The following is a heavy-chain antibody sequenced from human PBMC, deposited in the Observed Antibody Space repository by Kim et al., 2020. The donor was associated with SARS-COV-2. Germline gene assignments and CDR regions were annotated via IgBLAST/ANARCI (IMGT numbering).Heavy chain of an antibody. V-gene: IGHV4-34*01. D-gene: IGHD6-13*01. Sequence: SETLSLTCAVYGGSFSGYYWSWIRQPPGKGLEWIGEINHSGSTNYNPSLKSRVTISVDTSKNQFSLKLSSVTAADTAVYYCARSARWVAAAGRTRTNWFDPWGQGTLVTVSS. CDR2: INHSGST. CDR1: GGSFSGYY. J-gene: IGHJ5*02. CDR3: ARSARWVAAAGRTRTNWFDP.